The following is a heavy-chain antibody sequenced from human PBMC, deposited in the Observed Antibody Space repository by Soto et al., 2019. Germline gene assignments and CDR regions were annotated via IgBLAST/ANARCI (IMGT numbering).Heavy chain of an antibody. CDR2: MNPNSGNT. Sequence: ASVKVSCKASGCTFTSYDTNWVRQATGQGLEWMGWMNPNSGNTGYAQKFQGRVTMTRNTSISTAYMELSSLRSEDTAIYYCAKKMSTRPTGAFDIWGQGTMVTVSS. J-gene: IGHJ3*02. D-gene: IGHD1-1*01. CDR3: AKKMSTRPTGAFDI. CDR1: GCTFTSYD. V-gene: IGHV1-8*01.